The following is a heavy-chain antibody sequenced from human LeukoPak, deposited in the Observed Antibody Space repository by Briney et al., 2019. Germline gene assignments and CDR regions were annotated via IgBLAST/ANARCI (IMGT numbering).Heavy chain of an antibody. D-gene: IGHD3-10*01. Sequence: GGSLRLSCAASGFTFSSYSMNWVRQAPGKGLEWVSGISWNSGSIGYADSVKGRFTISRDNAKNSLYLQMNSLRAEDTALYYCAKDMGVGSYYYYGMDVWGQGTTVTVSS. CDR2: ISWNSGSI. CDR1: GFTFSSYS. CDR3: AKDMGVGSYYYYGMDV. J-gene: IGHJ6*02. V-gene: IGHV3-9*01.